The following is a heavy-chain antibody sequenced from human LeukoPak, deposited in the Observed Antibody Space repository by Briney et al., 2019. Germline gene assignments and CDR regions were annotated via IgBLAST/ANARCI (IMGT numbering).Heavy chain of an antibody. CDR3: ARHPIITMVRGSTIVPHRYFDY. J-gene: IGHJ4*02. D-gene: IGHD3-10*01. Sequence: GESLRLSCAASGFTFSKYWMSWVRQAPGKGLEWEANIKQDGSEKYYVDSMKDRFTISRDNAKNSLYLQMNSLRAEDTAVYFCARHPIITMVRGSTIVPHRYFDYWGQGTLVTVSS. CDR1: GFTFSKYW. CDR2: IKQDGSEK. V-gene: IGHV3-7*01.